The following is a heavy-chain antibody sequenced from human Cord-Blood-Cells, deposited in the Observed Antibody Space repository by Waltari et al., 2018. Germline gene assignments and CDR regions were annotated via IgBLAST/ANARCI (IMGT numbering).Heavy chain of an antibody. CDR1: GFTFSSYW. J-gene: IGHJ4*02. CDR3: ARGGQLVEGD. CDR2: VKQDGSEK. V-gene: IGHV3-7*01. D-gene: IGHD6-6*01. Sequence: EVQLVESGGGLVQPGGSLRLSCAASGFTFSSYWMSWVRQAPGKGLKGGAKVKQDGSEKYYVDSVKGRFTISRDNAKNSLYLQMNSLRAEDTAVCYCARGGQLVEGDWGQGTLVTVS.